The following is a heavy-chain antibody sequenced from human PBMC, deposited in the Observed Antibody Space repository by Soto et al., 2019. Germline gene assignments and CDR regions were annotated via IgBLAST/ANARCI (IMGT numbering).Heavy chain of an antibody. CDR3: ARILADYRNGHDALDI. CDR1: GFSRNTRGMR. CDR2: IDWDDDK. J-gene: IGHJ3*02. V-gene: IGHV2-70*04. D-gene: IGHD3-10*01. Sequence: GPTLVNPTQTLTLTCTFSGFSRNTRGMRVGWIRQPPGKALEWLARIDWDDDKFYSTSLKTRLTISKDTSKNQVVLTMTNMDPVDTATYYWARILADYRNGHDALDIWGQGTVVTVSS.